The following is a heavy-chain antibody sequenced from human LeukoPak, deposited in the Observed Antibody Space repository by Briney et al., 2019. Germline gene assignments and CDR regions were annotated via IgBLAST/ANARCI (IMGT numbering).Heavy chain of an antibody. D-gene: IGHD4-17*01. J-gene: IGHJ4*02. CDR1: GYTFTGYY. V-gene: IGHV1-2*02. CDR3: ARVDGDYGDYIDY. Sequence: ASVKVSCKASGYTFTGYYMHWVRQVPGQGLEWMGWINPNSGGTNYAQKFQGRVTTTRDTSISTAYMELSRLRSDDTAVYYCARVDGDYGDYIDYWGQGTLVTVSS. CDR2: INPNSGGT.